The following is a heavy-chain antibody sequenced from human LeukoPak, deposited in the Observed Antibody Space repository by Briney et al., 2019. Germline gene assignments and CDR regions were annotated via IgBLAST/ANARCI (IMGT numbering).Heavy chain of an antibody. CDR3: ARGGSYGAYLDY. CDR1: GGSLSSSSYY. J-gene: IGHJ4*02. CDR2: IYYTGST. Sequence: SETLSLTCTVSGGSLSSSSYYWGWIRQPPGKGLEWIGNIYYTGSTYYNPSLKRRVTISLYTPNNQFSLKLSSVTAADTAVYYCARGGSYGAYLDYWGQGALVIVSS. D-gene: IGHD1-26*01. V-gene: IGHV4-39*07.